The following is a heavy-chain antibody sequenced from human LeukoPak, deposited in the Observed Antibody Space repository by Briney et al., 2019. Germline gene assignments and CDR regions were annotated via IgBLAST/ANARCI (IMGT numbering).Heavy chain of an antibody. Sequence: GGSLRLSCAASGFTFTDFYMNWVRQAPGKGLEWVANIKQDGSEKYYVDSVKGRFTISRDNAKNSLYLQMNSLRAEDTAVYYCARSLLAGFDYWGQGTLVTVSS. D-gene: IGHD3-10*01. CDR1: GFTFTDFY. V-gene: IGHV3-7*01. CDR2: IKQDGSEK. J-gene: IGHJ4*02. CDR3: ARSLLAGFDY.